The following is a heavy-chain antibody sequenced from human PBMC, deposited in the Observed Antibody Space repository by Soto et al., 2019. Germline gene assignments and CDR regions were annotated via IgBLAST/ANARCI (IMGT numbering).Heavy chain of an antibody. CDR3: ARGGEMLSYDFWSGYYSTHTRNYYYGMDV. D-gene: IGHD3-3*01. V-gene: IGHV1-3*01. CDR2: INAGNGNT. J-gene: IGHJ6*02. Sequence: ASVKVSCKASGYTFTSYAMHWVRQAPGQRLEWMGWINAGNGNTKYSQKFQGRVTMTRNTSISTAYMELSSLRSEDTAVYYCARGGEMLSYDFWSGYYSTHTRNYYYGMDVWGQGTTVTVSS. CDR1: GYTFTSYA.